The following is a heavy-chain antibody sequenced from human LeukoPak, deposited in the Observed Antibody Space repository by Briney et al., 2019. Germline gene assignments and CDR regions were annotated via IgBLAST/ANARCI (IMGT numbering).Heavy chain of an antibody. J-gene: IGHJ3*02. Sequence: GGSLRLSCAASGFTFSSYAMMWVRQAPGKGPEWVSAIRGGGGSAFYADSVKGRFTISRDNSKYTLFLQMNSLRAEDTAVYYCARDPNGDYIGAFDMWGPGTMVTVSS. D-gene: IGHD4-17*01. CDR2: IRGGGGSA. V-gene: IGHV3-23*01. CDR1: GFTFSSYA. CDR3: ARDPNGDYIGAFDM.